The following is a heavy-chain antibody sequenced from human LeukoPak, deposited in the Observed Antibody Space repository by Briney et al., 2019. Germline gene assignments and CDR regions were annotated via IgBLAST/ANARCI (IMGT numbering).Heavy chain of an antibody. D-gene: IGHD6-13*01. CDR1: GGSFSGYY. CDR2: IYYSGST. CDR3: ARYSTSWYTFDY. J-gene: IGHJ4*02. V-gene: IGHV4-59*01. Sequence: SETLSLTCAVYGGSFSGYYWSWIRQPPGKGLEWIGYIYYSGSTTYSPSLKSRVTISVDTSKNQFSLKLSSVTAADTAVYFCARYSTSWYTFDYWGQGTLVTVSS.